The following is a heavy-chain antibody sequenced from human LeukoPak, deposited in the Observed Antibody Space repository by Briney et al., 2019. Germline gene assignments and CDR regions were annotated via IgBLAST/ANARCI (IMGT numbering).Heavy chain of an antibody. CDR1: GDSVSSDSTA. D-gene: IGHD1-26*01. V-gene: IGHV6-1*01. CDR3: AREGGDAFDV. Sequence: SQTLSLTCALSGDSVSSDSTAWNWVRQSPSRGLEWLGRTYFRSKWYNDYAVSVKSRITINPDTSKNQLSLQLNSVTPEDTAVYYCAREGGDAFDVWGQGTMVTVSS. CDR2: TYFRSKWYN. J-gene: IGHJ3*01.